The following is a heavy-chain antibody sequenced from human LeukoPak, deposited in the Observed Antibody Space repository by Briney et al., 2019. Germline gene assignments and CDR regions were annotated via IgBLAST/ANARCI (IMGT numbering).Heavy chain of an antibody. V-gene: IGHV1-69*13. D-gene: IGHD2-2*01. CDR3: ASRLGYCSSASCPLRYCYYGMDV. J-gene: IGHJ6*02. CDR2: IILIFGTA. Sequence: AAVKVSCKGSGCTFSSYAFSWVRQAPGQGLEWMGGIILIFGTANYEQKFQGRVTITADESTSTAYMELSSLRSEDTAVYYCASRLGYCSSASCPLRYCYYGMDVWGQGTTVTVSS. CDR1: GCTFSSYA.